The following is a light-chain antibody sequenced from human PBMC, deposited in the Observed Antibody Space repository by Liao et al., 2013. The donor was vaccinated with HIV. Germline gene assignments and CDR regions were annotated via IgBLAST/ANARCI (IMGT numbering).Light chain of an antibody. CDR3: QVWDSSSDHPYV. CDR1: NIGSKS. CDR2: YDS. V-gene: IGLV3-21*04. Sequence: SYVLTQPPSVSVAPGKTARITCGGSNIGSKSVHWYQQKPGQAPVLVIYYDSDRPSGIPERFSGSNSGNTATLTISRVEAGDEADYYCQVWDSSSDHPYVFGTGTQVTVL. J-gene: IGLJ1*01.